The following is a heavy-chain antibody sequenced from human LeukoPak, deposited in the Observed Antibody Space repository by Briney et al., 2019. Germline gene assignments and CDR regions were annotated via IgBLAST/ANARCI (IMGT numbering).Heavy chain of an antibody. D-gene: IGHD3-22*01. V-gene: IGHV3-23*01. CDR2: ISGTGGST. J-gene: IGHJ4*02. Sequence: GGSLRLSCVASGFSFNNFGMSWVRQAPGKGLEWVSSISGTGGSTHYADSVKGRFTISRDNSKNTLYLQMNSLRAGDTAVYYCAKSSYYDSSGFYREYYFDYWGQGALVTVSS. CDR3: AKSSYYDSSGFYREYYFDY. CDR1: GFSFNNFG.